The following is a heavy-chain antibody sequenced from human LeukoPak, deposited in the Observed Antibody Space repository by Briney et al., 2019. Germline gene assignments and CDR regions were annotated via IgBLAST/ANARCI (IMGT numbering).Heavy chain of an antibody. Sequence: QPGGSLRLSCAASGFTFSSYAIHWVRQAPGKGLEWVAAISYDGSNKNYADSVKGRFTISRDNSKNTLYLQMNSLSAEDTAVYYCARGIRIAVAGNIDYWGQGTLVTVSS. CDR2: ISYDGSNK. D-gene: IGHD6-19*01. CDR1: GFTFSSYA. V-gene: IGHV3-30*04. CDR3: ARGIRIAVAGNIDY. J-gene: IGHJ4*02.